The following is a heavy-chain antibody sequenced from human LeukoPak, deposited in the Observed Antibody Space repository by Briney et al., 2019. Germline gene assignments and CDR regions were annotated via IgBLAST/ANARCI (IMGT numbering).Heavy chain of an antibody. CDR2: VNHSGST. J-gene: IGHJ4*02. Sequence: SETLSLTCAVYGGSFSGYYWSWIRQPPGKGLEWIGEVNHSGSTNYNPSLKSRVTISVDTSKNQFSLKLSSVTAADTAVYYCARGLNPLSSWFSYWGQGTLVTVSS. V-gene: IGHV4-34*01. CDR3: ARGLNPLSSWFSY. CDR1: GGSFSGYY. D-gene: IGHD6-13*01.